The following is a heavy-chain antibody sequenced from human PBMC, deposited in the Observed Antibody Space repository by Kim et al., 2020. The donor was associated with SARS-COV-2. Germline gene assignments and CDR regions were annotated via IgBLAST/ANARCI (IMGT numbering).Heavy chain of an antibody. D-gene: IGHD3-16*01. CDR3: ARAGEFRDTYYYYFGLDV. J-gene: IGHJ6*02. CDR2: LIPIFGTI. Sequence: SVKVSCKTSGVTFSNCDINWVRQAPGQGLEWMGGLIPIFGTINYAQHFQGRLTIIADESTNTAYMELNSLTSEDTAVYYCARAGEFRDTYYYYFGLDVWGRGTTVTVSS. V-gene: IGHV1-69*13. CDR1: GVTFSNCD.